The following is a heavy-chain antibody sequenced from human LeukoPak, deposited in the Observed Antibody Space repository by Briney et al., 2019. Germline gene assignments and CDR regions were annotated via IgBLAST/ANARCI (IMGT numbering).Heavy chain of an antibody. CDR3: ARVTVGYCSGGSCSDWFDP. J-gene: IGHJ5*02. D-gene: IGHD2-15*01. Sequence: TSQPLSLTCAVSGGSISSGGYSWSWIRQPPGKGLEWIGYIYLSGSTYYNPSLKSRVTISVDRSKNQFSLKLSSVTAADTAVYYCARVTVGYCSGGSCSDWFDPWGQGTLVTVSS. CDR1: GGSISSGGYS. V-gene: IGHV4-30-2*01. CDR2: IYLSGST.